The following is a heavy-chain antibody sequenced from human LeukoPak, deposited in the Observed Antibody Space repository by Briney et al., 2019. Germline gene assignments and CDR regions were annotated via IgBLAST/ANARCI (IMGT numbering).Heavy chain of an antibody. V-gene: IGHV3-48*03. CDR3: ARATVTMVRGVPYYYYGMDV. Sequence: GGSLRLSCAASGFTFSDYEMNWVRQAPGKGLEWVSYISGGGRAIYYADSVKGRFTISRDNAKNSLYLQMNSLRAEDTAVYYCARATVTMVRGVPYYYYGMDVWGQGTTVTVSS. CDR2: ISGGGRAI. J-gene: IGHJ6*02. CDR1: GFTFSDYE. D-gene: IGHD3-10*01.